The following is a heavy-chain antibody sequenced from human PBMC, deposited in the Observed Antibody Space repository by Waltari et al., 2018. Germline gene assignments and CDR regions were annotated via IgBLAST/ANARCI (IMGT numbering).Heavy chain of an antibody. CDR2: IYYSGSK. CDR3: AREEIYYDTSGYYFDY. J-gene: IGHJ4*02. CDR1: GDSISSSSYY. V-gene: IGHV4-39*07. D-gene: IGHD3-22*01. Sequence: QLQLQESGPGLVKPSETLSLTCTVSGDSISSSSYYWGWIRQPPGKGLEWIASIYYSGSKDYNPSLRSRLTISLDTSKNQFSLKVSSVTAADTAVYYCAREEIYYDTSGYYFDYWGQGTLVTVSS.